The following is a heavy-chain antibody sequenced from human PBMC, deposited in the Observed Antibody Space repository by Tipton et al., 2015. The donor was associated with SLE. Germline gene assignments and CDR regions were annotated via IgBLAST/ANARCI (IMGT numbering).Heavy chain of an antibody. CDR3: ARYSSSAAVTYYYYYGMDV. J-gene: IGHJ6*02. CDR2: ISTSSSPI. Sequence: SLRLSCAASGFTFSSFSMNWVRQAPGKGLEWLSYISTSSSPIYYADSVKGRFTISRDNAKNSLYLQMNSLRAEDTAVYYCARYSSSAAVTYYYYYGMDVWGQGTTVTVSS. CDR1: GFTFSSFS. V-gene: IGHV3-48*01. D-gene: IGHD6-6*01.